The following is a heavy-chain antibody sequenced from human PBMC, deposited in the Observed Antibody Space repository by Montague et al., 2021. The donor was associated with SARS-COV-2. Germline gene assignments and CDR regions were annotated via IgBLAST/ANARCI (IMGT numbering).Heavy chain of an antibody. D-gene: IGHD5-12*01. J-gene: IGHJ3*02. CDR3: ARDRFGAYVLDTFDI. CDR2: INDSGST. CDR1: GGSISSGCYY. Sequence: TLSLTCTVSGGSISSGCYYWSWIRQHPGKGLEWIGNINDSGSTYYNPSLKSPVTISVDTSKNRFSLKLSSVTAADTAVYYCARDRFGAYVLDTFDIWGQGTMVTVSS. V-gene: IGHV4-31*01.